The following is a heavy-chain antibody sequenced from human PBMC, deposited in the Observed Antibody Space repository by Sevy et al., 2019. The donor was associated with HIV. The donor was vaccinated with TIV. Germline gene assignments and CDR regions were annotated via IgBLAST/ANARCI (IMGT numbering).Heavy chain of an antibody. Sequence: GGSLRLSCAASGFTVSSNYMSWVRQAPGKGLEWVSVIYSGGSTSYADSVKGRFTIPRDYSKNTLYLQMNSLRAEDTAVYYCASHSSGWYYFDYWGQGTLVTVSS. CDR3: ASHSSGWYYFDY. D-gene: IGHD6-19*01. J-gene: IGHJ4*02. CDR1: GFTVSSNY. V-gene: IGHV3-53*01. CDR2: IYSGGST.